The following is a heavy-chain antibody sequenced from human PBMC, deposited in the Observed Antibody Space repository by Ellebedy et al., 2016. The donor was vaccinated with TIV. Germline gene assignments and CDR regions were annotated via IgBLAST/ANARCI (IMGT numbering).Heavy chain of an antibody. CDR3: ARDHWGGWGSGPASQHDS. CDR1: GPFIFSNYA. V-gene: IGHV3-23*01. D-gene: IGHD6-19*01. J-gene: IGHJ4*02. Sequence: PGGSLRLSCAGSGPFIFSNYAMSWVRQAPGGGLEWLSSIRGHDETYYAESVRGRFTISRDNSKRTLYLQMNSLRAEDTATYYCARDHWGGWGSGPASQHDSWGQGTLVIVSS. CDR2: IRGHDET.